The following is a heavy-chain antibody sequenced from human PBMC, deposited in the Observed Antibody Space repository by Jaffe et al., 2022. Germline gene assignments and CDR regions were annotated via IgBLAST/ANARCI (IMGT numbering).Heavy chain of an antibody. CDR3: ARAGEYSGYDQSAGAFDI. D-gene: IGHD5-12*01. Sequence: QVQLQESGPGLVKPSETLSLTCTVSGGSISSYYWSWIRQPPGKGLEWIGYIYYSGSTNYNPSLKSRVTISVDTSKNQFSLKLSSVTAADTAVYYCARAGEYSGYDQSAGAFDIWGQGTMVTVSS. CDR1: GGSISSYY. V-gene: IGHV4-59*01. CDR2: IYYSGST. J-gene: IGHJ3*02.